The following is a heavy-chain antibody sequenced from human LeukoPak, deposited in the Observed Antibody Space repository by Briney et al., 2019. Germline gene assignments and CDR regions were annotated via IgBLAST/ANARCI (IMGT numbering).Heavy chain of an antibody. CDR3: AKVGMPSY. J-gene: IGHJ4*02. V-gene: IGHV3-9*01. Sequence: GRSLRLSCAASGFTFDDYAMHWVRQAPGKGLEWVSGISWNSGSIGYADSVKGRFTISRDNAKNSLYLQMNSLRAEDTALYYCAKVGMPSYWGQGTLVTVSS. CDR1: GFTFDDYA. D-gene: IGHD2-2*01. CDR2: ISWNSGSI.